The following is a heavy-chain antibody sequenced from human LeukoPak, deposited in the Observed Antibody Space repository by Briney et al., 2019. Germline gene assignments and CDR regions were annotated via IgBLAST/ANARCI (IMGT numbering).Heavy chain of an antibody. D-gene: IGHD1-26*01. J-gene: IGHJ4*02. V-gene: IGHV4-59*02. CDR3: ARWDSGSYFLDY. CDR2: IYYSGST. CDR1: GGSVSSYY. Sequence: PSETLSLTCTVSGGSVSSYYWNWIRQPPGKGLEWIGYIYYSGSTNYNPSLKSRVTISVDTSKNQFSLKLNSVTAADTAVYYCARWDSGSYFLDYWGQGTLVTVSS.